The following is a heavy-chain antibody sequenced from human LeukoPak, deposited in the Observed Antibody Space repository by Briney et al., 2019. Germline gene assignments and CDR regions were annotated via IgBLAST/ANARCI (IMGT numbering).Heavy chain of an antibody. CDR3: ARDGDGYHDY. Sequence: SETLSLTCAVYGGSFSGYYWSWIRQPPGKGLEWIGEINHSGSTNYNPSLKSRVTISVDTSKNQFSLKLSSVTAADTAVYYCARDGDGYHDYWGQGTLVTVSS. CDR1: GGSFSGYY. J-gene: IGHJ4*02. D-gene: IGHD5-24*01. V-gene: IGHV4-34*01. CDR2: INHSGST.